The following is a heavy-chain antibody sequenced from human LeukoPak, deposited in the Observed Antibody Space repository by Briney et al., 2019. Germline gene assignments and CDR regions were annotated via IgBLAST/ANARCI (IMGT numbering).Heavy chain of an antibody. V-gene: IGHV3-33*01. CDR2: IWYDGSNK. Sequence: GRSLRLSCAASGFTFSSYGMHWVRQAPGKGLEWVAVIWYDGSNKYYADSVKGRFTISRDNSKNTLYLQMNSLRAEDTAVYYCARDPVMIVAALDYWGQGTLVTVSS. CDR1: GFTFSSYG. CDR3: ARDPVMIVAALDY. J-gene: IGHJ4*02. D-gene: IGHD3-22*01.